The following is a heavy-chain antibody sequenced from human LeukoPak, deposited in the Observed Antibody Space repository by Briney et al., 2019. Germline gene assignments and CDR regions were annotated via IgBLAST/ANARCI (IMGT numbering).Heavy chain of an antibody. CDR1: GGTFSSYA. V-gene: IGHV1-69*04. CDR2: IIPILGIA. J-gene: IGHJ4*02. D-gene: IGHD6-19*01. Sequence: SVKVSCKASGGTFSSYAISWVRQAPGQGLEWMGRIIPILGIANYARKFQGRVTITADKSTSTAYMELSSLRSEDTAVYYCARGEGAVAASVWYWGQGTLVTVSS. CDR3: ARGEGAVAASVWY.